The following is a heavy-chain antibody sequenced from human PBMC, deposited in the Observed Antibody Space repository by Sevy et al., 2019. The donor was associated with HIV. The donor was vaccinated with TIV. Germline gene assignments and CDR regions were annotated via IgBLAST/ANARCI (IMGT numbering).Heavy chain of an antibody. D-gene: IGHD1-20*01. CDR1: GFTFSSYA. CDR2: ISGSGGST. CDR3: AKDGYKPSVGDENYYYYYMDA. V-gene: IGHV3-23*01. J-gene: IGHJ6*03. Sequence: GGSLRLSCAASGFTFSSYAMSWVRQAPGKGLEWVSAISGSGGSTYHADSVKVRFTISRDNSKNTLYLQMNSLRAEDTAVYYCAKDGYKPSVGDENYYYYYMDAWGKRTTVTVSS.